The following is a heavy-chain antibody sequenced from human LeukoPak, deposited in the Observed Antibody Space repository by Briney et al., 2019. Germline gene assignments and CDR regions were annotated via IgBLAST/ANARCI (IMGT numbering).Heavy chain of an antibody. CDR2: IKQDGSEK. CDR1: GFTFSSYW. V-gene: IGHV3-7*01. CDR3: ARNLPFTIFGVVIDYYGMDV. Sequence: GGSLRLSCAASGFTFSSYWMSWVRQAPGKGLEWVANIKQDGSEKYYVDSVKGRFTISRDNARNSLYLQMNSLRAEDTAVYYCARNLPFTIFGVVIDYYGMDVWGQGTTVTVSS. D-gene: IGHD3-3*01. J-gene: IGHJ6*02.